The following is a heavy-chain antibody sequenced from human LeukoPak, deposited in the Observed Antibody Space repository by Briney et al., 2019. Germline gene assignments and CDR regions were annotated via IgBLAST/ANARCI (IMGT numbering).Heavy chain of an antibody. D-gene: IGHD3-10*01. J-gene: IGHJ4*02. Sequence: SETLSLACTVSGGSISSYYWNWIRQPAGKGLEWIGRIYNSGTTNYNPSLKSRVTMSVDTSKNQFSLKLSSVTAADTAVYYCARRVGKGAFDYWGQGSLVTVSS. CDR1: GGSISSYY. CDR2: IYNSGTT. V-gene: IGHV4-4*07. CDR3: ARRVGKGAFDY.